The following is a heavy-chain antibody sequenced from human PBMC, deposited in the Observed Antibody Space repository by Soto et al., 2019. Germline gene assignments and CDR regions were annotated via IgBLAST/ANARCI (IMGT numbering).Heavy chain of an antibody. CDR1: GFTVTNNY. J-gene: IGHJ6*02. CDR2: IYSDETT. Sequence: EVQLVESGGGLIQPGGSLRLSCAASGFTVTNNYMTWVRQAPGQGLEWVSLIYSDETTYYADSVKGRFTISRDNSKNTVFLQMNSLRAEDAAVYYCAREIVVVGEYSHYYGLDVWGQGTTVPVSS. D-gene: IGHD2-21*01. V-gene: IGHV3-53*01. CDR3: AREIVVVGEYSHYYGLDV.